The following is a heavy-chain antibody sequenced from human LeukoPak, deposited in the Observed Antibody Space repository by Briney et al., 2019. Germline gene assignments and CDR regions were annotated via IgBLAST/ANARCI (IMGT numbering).Heavy chain of an antibody. D-gene: IGHD3-10*01. CDR3: AHPGGPGSFDV. CDR2: IYWDDDK. J-gene: IGHJ3*01. V-gene: IGHV2-5*02. CDR1: GFSLSTGGVGVG. Sequence: SGPTLVKPTQTPTLTCTFSGFSLSTGGVGVGVGWIRQPPGKALEWLALIYWDDDKRYSPSLKSRLTITKDTSKNQVVLTMTNMDPVDTATYYCAHPGGPGSFDVWGQGTMVTVSS.